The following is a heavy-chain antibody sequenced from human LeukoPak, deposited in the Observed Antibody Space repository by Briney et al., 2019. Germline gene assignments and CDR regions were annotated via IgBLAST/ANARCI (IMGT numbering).Heavy chain of an antibody. CDR1: GGSISSGSYY. CDR3: ARGLTTSNWFDP. Sequence: PSQTLSLTCTVSGGSISSGSYYWNWIRQPAGKGLEWIGRIYSSGSTNYNPSLRSRVTISVDTSKNQFSLKMSSVTAADTAMYYCARGLTTSNWFDPWGQGTLVTVSS. D-gene: IGHD4/OR15-4a*01. J-gene: IGHJ5*02. CDR2: IYSSGST. V-gene: IGHV4-61*02.